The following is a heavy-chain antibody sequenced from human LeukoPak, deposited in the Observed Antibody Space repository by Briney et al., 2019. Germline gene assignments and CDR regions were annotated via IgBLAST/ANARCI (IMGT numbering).Heavy chain of an antibody. CDR3: ARETDSTLFDY. CDR2: ISSSGSTI. CDR1: GLTFNIYE. J-gene: IGHJ4*02. D-gene: IGHD2-2*01. V-gene: IGHV3-48*03. Sequence: GGALRLSCAASGLTFNIYEMNWVRQAPGKGVEGVSYISSSGSTIYYAGSVKGRFTISRDNAKNSLFLQMNSLRAEDTAIYYCARETDSTLFDYWGQGTLVTVPS.